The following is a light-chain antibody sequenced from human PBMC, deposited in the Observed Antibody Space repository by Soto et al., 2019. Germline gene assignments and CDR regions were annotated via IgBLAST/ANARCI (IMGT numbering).Light chain of an antibody. V-gene: IGLV2-14*01. CDR2: DVT. J-gene: IGLJ1*01. CDR1: SSDVGGFEY. Sequence: QSVLSQPASVSGSAGQSITISCTGNSSDVGGFEYVSWYQHQPGKAPILIIYDVTKRPSGVSNRFSGSKSGNTASLTISGIQAEDEGDYYCGSITRSSTSVFGTGTKVTVL. CDR3: GSITRSSTSV.